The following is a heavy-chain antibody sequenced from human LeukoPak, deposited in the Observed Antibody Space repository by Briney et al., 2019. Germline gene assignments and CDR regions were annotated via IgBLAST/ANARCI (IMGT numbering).Heavy chain of an antibody. CDR2: IYYSGTT. CDR1: GGSISSGGHY. V-gene: IGHV4-31*03. Sequence: SETLSLTCTVSGGSISSGGHYWSWIRQHPGKGLEWIGYIYYSGTTYYNPPLQSRVTISVDTSKNQFSLELSSVTAADTAVYYCARGDLSGGTDYWGQGTLVTVSS. D-gene: IGHD1-26*01. J-gene: IGHJ4*02. CDR3: ARGDLSGGTDY.